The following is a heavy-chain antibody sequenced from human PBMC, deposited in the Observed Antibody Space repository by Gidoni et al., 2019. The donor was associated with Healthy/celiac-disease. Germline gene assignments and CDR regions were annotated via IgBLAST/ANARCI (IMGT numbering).Heavy chain of an antibody. D-gene: IGHD3-22*01. CDR2: ISSSSSYI. Sequence: EVQLVASGGGLVKPGGSLRLSCAASGFTFSSYSMNWVRQAPGKGLEWVSSISSSSSYIYYADSVKGRFTISRDNAKNSLYLQMNSLRAEDTAVYYCARGRPGGYYFDYWGQGTLVTVSS. V-gene: IGHV3-21*01. CDR1: GFTFSSYS. CDR3: ARGRPGGYYFDY. J-gene: IGHJ4*02.